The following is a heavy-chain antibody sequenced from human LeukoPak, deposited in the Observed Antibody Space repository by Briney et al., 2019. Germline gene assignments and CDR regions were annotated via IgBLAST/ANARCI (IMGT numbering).Heavy chain of an antibody. D-gene: IGHD2-21*02. Sequence: GGSLRLSCTASGFSFNDFVMQWVRQVPGKNLEWVALISGDGGTTDYASSVEGRFTISRDNTQKSLFLKMNNPGTEDTALYYCAKSGLGDHGIFTGRGSPYYYYYLDVWGKGTTVIVS. CDR3: AKSGLGDHGIFTGRGSPYYYYYLDV. V-gene: IGHV3-43*02. CDR2: ISGDGGTT. J-gene: IGHJ6*03. CDR1: GFSFNDFV.